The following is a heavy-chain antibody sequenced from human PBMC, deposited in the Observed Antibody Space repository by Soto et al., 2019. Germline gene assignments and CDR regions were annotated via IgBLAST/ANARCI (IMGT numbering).Heavy chain of an antibody. CDR2: IIPMFGPA. V-gene: IGHV1-69*06. Sequence: QVQLVQSGAEVKKPGSAVKVSCKASGGTFSSYAISWVRQAPGQGLEWMGGIIPMFGPANYAQKFQGRDTFTGNKSTRTAYMELGSLRSEDTAVYYCARDHTMVRGVMNYYYGMDVWGQGTTVTVSS. J-gene: IGHJ6*02. CDR3: ARDHTMVRGVMNYYYGMDV. CDR1: GGTFSSYA. D-gene: IGHD3-10*01.